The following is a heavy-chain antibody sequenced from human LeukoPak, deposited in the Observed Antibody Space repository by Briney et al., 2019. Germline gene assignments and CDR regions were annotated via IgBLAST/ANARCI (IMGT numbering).Heavy chain of an antibody. V-gene: IGHV3-33*06. Sequence: GGSLTLSCVASGLTFSNYNMHWVRQAPGKGLEWVAVIWHDGNYKYYLDSVKGRFTVSRDNSKNTLYLQMNSLRAEDTAVYYCAKDDDDSSGYYYLFDYWGQGTLVTVSS. D-gene: IGHD3-22*01. CDR2: IWHDGNYK. CDR3: AKDDDDSSGYYYLFDY. CDR1: GLTFSNYN. J-gene: IGHJ4*02.